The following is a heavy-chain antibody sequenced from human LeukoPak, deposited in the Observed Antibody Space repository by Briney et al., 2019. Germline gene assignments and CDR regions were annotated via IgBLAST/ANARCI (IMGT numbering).Heavy chain of an antibody. D-gene: IGHD2-15*01. CDR1: GFTFTHYG. CDR3: ARSPFEYCSGGSCYHGAHYFDY. Sequence: GGSLRLSCAASGFTFTHYGMHWVRQSPCKGLEWVAFISSDGTNTYYIDSVKGRFTISRDNSKNTLYLQMGSLRAEDMAVYYCARSPFEYCSGGSCYHGAHYFDYWGQGTLVTVSS. J-gene: IGHJ4*02. V-gene: IGHV3-30*03. CDR2: ISSDGTNT.